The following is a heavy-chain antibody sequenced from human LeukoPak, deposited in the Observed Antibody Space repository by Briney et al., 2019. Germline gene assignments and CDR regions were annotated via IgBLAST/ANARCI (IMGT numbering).Heavy chain of an antibody. J-gene: IGHJ4*02. Sequence: SETLSLTCAVYGGSFSGYYWSWIRQPPGKGLEWIGEINHSGSTNYNPSLKSRVTISVDTSKNQFSLKLSSVTAADTAVYYCARGYSSSRTFYYWGQGTLVTVSS. V-gene: IGHV4-34*01. CDR3: ARGYSSSRTFYY. D-gene: IGHD6-13*01. CDR2: INHSGST. CDR1: GGSFSGYY.